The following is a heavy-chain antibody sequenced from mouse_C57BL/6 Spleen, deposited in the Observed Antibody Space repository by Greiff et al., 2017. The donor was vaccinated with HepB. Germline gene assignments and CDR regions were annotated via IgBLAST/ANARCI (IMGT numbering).Heavy chain of an antibody. J-gene: IGHJ2*01. D-gene: IGHD3-2*02. CDR2: IDPENGDT. CDR1: GFNIKDDY. CDR3: SLTAQVSFDY. Sequence: EVQLVESGAELVRPGASVKLSCTASGFNIKDDYMHWVKQRPEQGLEWIGWIDPENGDTEYASKFQGKATITADTSSNTAYLQLSSLTSEDTAVYYCSLTAQVSFDYWGQGTTLTVSS. V-gene: IGHV14-4*01.